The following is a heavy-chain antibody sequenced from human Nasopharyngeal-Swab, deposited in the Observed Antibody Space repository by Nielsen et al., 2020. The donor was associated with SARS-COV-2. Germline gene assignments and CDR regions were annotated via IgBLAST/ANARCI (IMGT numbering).Heavy chain of an antibody. CDR1: GFTFSSYG. D-gene: IGHD4-17*01. CDR3: ARAGNGDYVPPDY. V-gene: IGHV3-33*01. CDR2: IWYDGSNK. Sequence: GESLKISCAASGFTFSSYGMHWVRQAPGKGLEWVAVIWYDGSNKYYADSVKGRFTISRDNSKNTLYLQMNSLRAEDTAVYYCARAGNGDYVPPDYWGQGTLVTVSS. J-gene: IGHJ4*02.